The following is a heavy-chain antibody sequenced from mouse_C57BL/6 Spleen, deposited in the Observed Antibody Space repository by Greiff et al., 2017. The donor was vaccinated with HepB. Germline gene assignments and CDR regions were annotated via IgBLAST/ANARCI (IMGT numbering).Heavy chain of an antibody. D-gene: IGHD2-3*01. CDR1: GFNIKDDY. V-gene: IGHV14-4*01. CDR3: TARDGQPGYFDV. Sequence: VQLQHSGAELVRPGASVKLSCTASGFNIKDDYMHWVKQRPEQGLEWIGWIDPENGDTEYASKFQGKATITADTSSNTAYLQLSSLTSEDTAVYYCTARDGQPGYFDVWGTGTTVTVAS. CDR2: IDPENGDT. J-gene: IGHJ1*03.